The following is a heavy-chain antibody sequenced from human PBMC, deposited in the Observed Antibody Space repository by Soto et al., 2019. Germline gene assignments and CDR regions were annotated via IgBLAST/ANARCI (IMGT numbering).Heavy chain of an antibody. J-gene: IGHJ4*02. CDR3: ARGWGSGYLEGGQGY. CDR1: GGTFSSYA. V-gene: IGHV1-69*12. D-gene: IGHD3-3*01. Sequence: QVQLVQSGAEVKKPGSSVKVSCKASGGTFSSYAISWVRQAPGQGLEWMGGIIPIFGTANYAQKFQGRVTITADEATSTAYMQLSSLRAEDTAEYYCARGWGSGYLEGGQGYWGQGTLVTVSS. CDR2: IIPIFGTA.